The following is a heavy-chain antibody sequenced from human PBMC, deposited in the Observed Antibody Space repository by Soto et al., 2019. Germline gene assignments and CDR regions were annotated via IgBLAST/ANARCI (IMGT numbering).Heavy chain of an antibody. Sequence: QVQLQQWGAGLLKPSETLSLTCAVYNGSFSGYYWSWIRQPPGKGLEWIGEINHSGSTNYNPSLKTRVTISVDTSKNQFSLKLNSVTAADTAVYYCGRGASMGIAVAVIDYWGQGTLVTVSS. D-gene: IGHD6-19*01. CDR2: INHSGST. V-gene: IGHV4-34*01. CDR3: GRGASMGIAVAVIDY. J-gene: IGHJ4*02. CDR1: NGSFSGYY.